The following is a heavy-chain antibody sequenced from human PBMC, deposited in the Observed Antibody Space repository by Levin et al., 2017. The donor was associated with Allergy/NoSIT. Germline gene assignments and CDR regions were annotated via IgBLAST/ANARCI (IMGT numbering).Heavy chain of an antibody. Sequence: LSLPCAASGFTLRSYGMHWVRQAPGKGLEWVAVISYDGSNKYYADSVKGRFTISRDNSKNTLYLQMNSLRAEDTALYYCANRDYGDYAAAEYFQHWGQGTLVTVSS. D-gene: IGHD4-17*01. J-gene: IGHJ1*01. CDR2: ISYDGSNK. CDR1: GFTLRSYG. CDR3: ANRDYGDYAAAEYFQH. V-gene: IGHV3-30*18.